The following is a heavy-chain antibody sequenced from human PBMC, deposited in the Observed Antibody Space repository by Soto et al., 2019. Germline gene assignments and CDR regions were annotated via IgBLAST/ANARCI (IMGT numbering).Heavy chain of an antibody. V-gene: IGHV3-30*18. CDR3: AKDSSPTGYGDPEYYFDY. Sequence: QVQLVESGGGVVQPGRSLRLSCAASGFTFSSYGMHWVRQAPGKGLEWVAVISYDGSNKYYADSVKGRFTISRDNSKNTLYLQMNSLRAEDTAVYYCAKDSSPTGYGDPEYYFDYWGQGTLVTVSS. D-gene: IGHD4-17*01. CDR2: ISYDGSNK. J-gene: IGHJ4*02. CDR1: GFTFSSYG.